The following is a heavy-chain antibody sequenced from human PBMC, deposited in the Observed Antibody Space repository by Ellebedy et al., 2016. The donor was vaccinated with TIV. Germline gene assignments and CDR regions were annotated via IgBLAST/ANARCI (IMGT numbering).Heavy chain of an antibody. Sequence: AASVKVSCKASGYTLMSYGICWVRQAPGQGLEWMGWVSPYDGHTNYAQKFQGRVTMTIDPSTRTGYMELRSRRSDDTAVYYCARGFRYGSGRWPLDHWGQGTLVTVSS. CDR1: GYTLMSYG. V-gene: IGHV1-18*01. D-gene: IGHD4-23*01. CDR2: VSPYDGHT. J-gene: IGHJ4*02. CDR3: ARGFRYGSGRWPLDH.